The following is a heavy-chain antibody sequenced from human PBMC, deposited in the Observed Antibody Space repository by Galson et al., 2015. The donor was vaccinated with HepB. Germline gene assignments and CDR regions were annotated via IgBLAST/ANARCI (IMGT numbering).Heavy chain of an antibody. V-gene: IGHV3-23*01. Sequence: SLRLSCAVSGFTFRNNAMSWVRQAPGKGLEWVSGFSGSGGRTYYPDSVKGRFTISRDNSKNTLFLQMNSLRAEDTAVYYCGKEIVGATDYYYGMDVWGQGTTVTVSS. CDR2: FSGSGGRT. CDR3: GKEIVGATDYYYGMDV. CDR1: GFTFRNNA. J-gene: IGHJ6*02. D-gene: IGHD1-26*01.